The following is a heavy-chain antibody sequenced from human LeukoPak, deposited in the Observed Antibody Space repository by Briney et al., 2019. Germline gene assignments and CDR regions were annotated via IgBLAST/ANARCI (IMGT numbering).Heavy chain of an antibody. CDR2: IYYSGST. J-gene: IGHJ5*02. D-gene: IGHD2-2*03. CDR1: GGSISSYY. CDR3: ARHRGYCSSTSCSYNWFDP. Sequence: PSETLSLTCTVSGGSISSYYWTWIRQPPGKGLEWIGYIYYSGSTKYNPSLKIRVTMSVDTSKNRFSLKLSSVTAADTAVYYCARHRGYCSSTSCSYNWFDPWGQGTLVTVSS. V-gene: IGHV4-59*08.